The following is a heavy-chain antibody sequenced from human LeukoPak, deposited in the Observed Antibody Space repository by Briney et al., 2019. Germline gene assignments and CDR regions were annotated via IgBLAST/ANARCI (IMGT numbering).Heavy chain of an antibody. J-gene: IGHJ5*02. V-gene: IGHV1-18*01. CDR2: ISAYNGNT. CDR3: ARDHYGDALTNWFDL. D-gene: IGHD4-17*01. Sequence: ASVTVSCKPSGYTFTSYGISWVRQAPGQGREWMGWISAYNGNTNYAQKLQGRVTMTTDTSTSTAYMELRSLRYDDTAVYYCARDHYGDALTNWFDLWGQGTLVTVSS. CDR1: GYTFTSYG.